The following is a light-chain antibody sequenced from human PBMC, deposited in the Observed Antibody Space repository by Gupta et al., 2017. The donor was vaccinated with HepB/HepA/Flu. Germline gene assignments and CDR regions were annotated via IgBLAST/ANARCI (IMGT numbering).Light chain of an antibody. CDR3: HQYCSSLT. J-gene: IGKJ4*01. Sequence: EIVLTQSPGTLSLSPGERATLSCRASQSVSSSFLAWEQQKPGQAPRLIIYDASSRALGITDGFSGCGETKDFTRTSSRREEEACEGYYVHQYCSSLTFGRGTKVEIK. CDR2: DAS. V-gene: IGKV3-20*01. CDR1: QSVSSSF.